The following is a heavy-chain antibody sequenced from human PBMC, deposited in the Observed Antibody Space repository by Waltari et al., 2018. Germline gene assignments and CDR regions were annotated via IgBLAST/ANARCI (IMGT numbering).Heavy chain of an antibody. CDR3: ARVPRITMVQGVSGGDDY. Sequence: QLQLQESGPGLVKPSETLSLTCTVSGGSISSSSYYWGWIRQPPGKGLEWIGSIYYSGSTYYNPSLKSRVTISVDTSKNQFSLKLSSVTAADTAVYYCARVPRITMVQGVSGGDDYWGQGTLVTVSS. CDR2: IYYSGST. D-gene: IGHD3-10*01. V-gene: IGHV4-39*07. CDR1: GGSISSSSYY. J-gene: IGHJ4*02.